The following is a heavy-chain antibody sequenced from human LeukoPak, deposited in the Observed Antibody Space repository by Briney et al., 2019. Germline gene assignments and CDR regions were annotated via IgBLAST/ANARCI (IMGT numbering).Heavy chain of an antibody. CDR3: AREGTRGYSGYDLFGAYYYYYMDV. J-gene: IGHJ6*03. CDR1: GDSISPYY. D-gene: IGHD5-12*01. V-gene: IGHV4-4*07. Sequence: SETLSLTCAVSGDSISPYYWSWIRQSAGKGLEWIGRIYTSGSTNYNPSLKSRVTMSVDTSKNQFSLKLSSVTAADTAVYYCAREGTRGYSGYDLFGAYYYYYMDVWGKGTTVTISS. CDR2: IYTSGST.